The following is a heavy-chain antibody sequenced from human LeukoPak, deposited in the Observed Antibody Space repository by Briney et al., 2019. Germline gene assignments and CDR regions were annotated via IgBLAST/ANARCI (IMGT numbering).Heavy chain of an antibody. Sequence: GGSLRLSCAASGFSVSSNYMSWVRQAPGEGLEWVSVIYSGGSTYYADSVKGRFTISRDNSKNTLYLQMKSLRAEDTAVYYCARTDETAPAEDFQHWGQGTLVTVSS. V-gene: IGHV3-53*01. CDR3: ARTDETAPAEDFQH. J-gene: IGHJ1*01. D-gene: IGHD2-21*02. CDR1: GFSVSSNY. CDR2: IYSGGST.